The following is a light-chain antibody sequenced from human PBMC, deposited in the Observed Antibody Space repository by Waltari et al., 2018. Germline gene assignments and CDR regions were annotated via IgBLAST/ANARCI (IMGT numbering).Light chain of an antibody. CDR3: QVWDSGSDHHV. J-gene: IGLJ1*01. Sequence: SFVLTQPPSVSVAPGQTARITCGGSNIGSKSVHWFQQKPGQAPVLVGFDDTERPSGIPDRVSGSNSGNTATLTIDRVEPGDEADYYCQVWDSGSDHHVFGTGTKVTVL. V-gene: IGLV3-21*02. CDR1: NIGSKS. CDR2: DDT.